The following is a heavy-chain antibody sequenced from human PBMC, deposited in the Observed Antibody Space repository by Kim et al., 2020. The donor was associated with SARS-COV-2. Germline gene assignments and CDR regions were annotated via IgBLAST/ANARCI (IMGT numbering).Heavy chain of an antibody. CDR2: ISSSSSTI. V-gene: IGHV3-48*04. J-gene: IGHJ6*02. Sequence: GGSLRLSCAASGFTFSSYSMNWVRQAPGKGLEWVSYISSSSSTIYYADSVKGRFTISRDNAKNSLYLQMNSLRAEDTAVYYCARDLAHFDWLKLIYYYYGMDVWGQGTTVTVSS. CDR3: ARDLAHFDWLKLIYYYYGMDV. CDR1: GFTFSSYS. D-gene: IGHD3-9*01.